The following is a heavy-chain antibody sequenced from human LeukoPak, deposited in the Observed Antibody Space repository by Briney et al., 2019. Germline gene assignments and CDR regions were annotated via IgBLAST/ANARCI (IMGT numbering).Heavy chain of an antibody. Sequence: EASVKVSCKASGYTFTSYDINWVRQATGQGLEWMGWMNPNSGNTGYAQKFQGRVTMTRNTSISTAYMELSSLRSEDTAVYYCARCPTQVARRPNSVAPFDPWGQGTLVTVSS. CDR1: GYTFTSYD. CDR2: MNPNSGNT. CDR3: ARCPTQVARRPNSVAPFDP. V-gene: IGHV1-8*01. D-gene: IGHD2-15*01. J-gene: IGHJ5*02.